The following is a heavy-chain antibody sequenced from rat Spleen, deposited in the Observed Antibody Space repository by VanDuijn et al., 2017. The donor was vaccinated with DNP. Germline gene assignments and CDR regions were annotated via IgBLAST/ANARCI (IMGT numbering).Heavy chain of an antibody. CDR1: GFTFSDYA. J-gene: IGHJ3*01. Sequence: EVLLVASGGGLVQPGNSLNLSCAASGFTFSDYAMAWVRQSPKKGLEWVATIIYNSGSTFYRDSVKGRFSVSRDNAKSTLFLQMASLRSEDTAPYCCTRQRLNWFSYWGQGTLVTVSS. CDR3: TRQRLNWFSY. V-gene: IGHV5-17*01. CDR2: IIYNSGST.